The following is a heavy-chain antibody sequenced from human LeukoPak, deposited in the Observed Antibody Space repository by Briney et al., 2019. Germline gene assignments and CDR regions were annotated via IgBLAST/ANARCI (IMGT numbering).Heavy chain of an antibody. J-gene: IGHJ6*03. CDR2: MNPNSGNT. CDR3: ARGIGIAAAGTYPYYYMDV. D-gene: IGHD6-13*01. V-gene: IGHV1-8*01. CDR1: GYTFTSYD. Sequence: GASVKVSCKASGYTFTSYDINWVRQATGQGLEWMGWMNPNSGNTDYAQKFQGRVTMTRNTSISTAYMELSSLRSEDTAVYYCARGIGIAAAGTYPYYYMDVWGKGTTVTISS.